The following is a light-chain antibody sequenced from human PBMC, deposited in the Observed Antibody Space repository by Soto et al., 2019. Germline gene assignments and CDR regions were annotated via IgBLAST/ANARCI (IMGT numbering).Light chain of an antibody. CDR3: AAWDDSLSGPV. V-gene: IGLV1-47*01. CDR1: SSNIGSHY. J-gene: IGLJ2*01. CDR2: KTD. Sequence: QSVLTQPPSASGTPGQRVTISCSGNSSNIGSHYIYWYQQLPGTAPKLLIYKTDQRPSGVPDRFSGSKSGTSASLAISGLRSEDEADYYCAAWDDSLSGPVFGGGAKLPVL.